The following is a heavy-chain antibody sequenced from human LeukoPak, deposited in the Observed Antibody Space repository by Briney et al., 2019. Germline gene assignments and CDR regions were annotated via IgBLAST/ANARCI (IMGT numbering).Heavy chain of an antibody. CDR3: ARNARIPDY. CDR1: GFTFTDYY. D-gene: IGHD1-14*01. CDR2: ISPTGTTT. Sequence: GGSLRLSCAASGFTFTDYYMSWIRQAPGKGLEFLSYISPTGTTTSYADSVKGRFATSRDNARNSLFLQMNSLRAGDTAVYYCARNARIPDYWGQGTLVTVSS. V-gene: IGHV3-11*04. J-gene: IGHJ4*02.